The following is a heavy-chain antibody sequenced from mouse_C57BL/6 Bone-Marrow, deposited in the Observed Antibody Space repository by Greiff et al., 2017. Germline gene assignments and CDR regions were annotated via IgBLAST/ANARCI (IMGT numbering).Heavy chain of an antibody. CDR2: IDPSDSYT. CDR3: ARSRGLITTGGFAY. J-gene: IGHJ3*01. D-gene: IGHD1-1*01. Sequence: QVQLQQPGAELVKPGASVKLSCKASGYTFTSYWMQWVKQRPGQGLEWIGEIDPSDSYTNYNQKFKGKATLTVDTSSSTAYMQLSSLTSEDSAVYYCARSRGLITTGGFAYWGQGTLVTVSA. V-gene: IGHV1-50*01. CDR1: GYTFTSYW.